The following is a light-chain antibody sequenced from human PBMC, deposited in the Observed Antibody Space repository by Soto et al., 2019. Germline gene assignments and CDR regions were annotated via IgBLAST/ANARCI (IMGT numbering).Light chain of an antibody. CDR1: SSNIGNNY. J-gene: IGLJ2*01. CDR2: ENN. V-gene: IGLV1-51*02. CDR3: GTWDSSLSAGEVV. Sequence: QPVLTQPPSVSAAPGQKVTISCSGSSSNIGNNYVSWYQQLPGTAPKLLIYENNKRPSGIPDRFSGSKSGTSATLGITGLQTGDEADYYCGTWDSSLSAGEVVFGGGTKLTVL.